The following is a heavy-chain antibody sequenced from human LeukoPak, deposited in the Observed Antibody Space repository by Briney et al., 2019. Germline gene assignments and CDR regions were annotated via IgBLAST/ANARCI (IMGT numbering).Heavy chain of an antibody. V-gene: IGHV3-66*02. D-gene: IGHD5-18*01. Sequence: PGGSLRLSCAASGFTVNSNYMSWVRQAPGKGLEWVSVIYSGGSTYYADSVKGRFTISRDNSKNTLYLQMNSLRAEDTAVYYCARGGYSYPYPAYYFDYWGQGTLVTVSS. CDR3: ARGGYSYPYPAYYFDY. J-gene: IGHJ4*02. CDR2: IYSGGST. CDR1: GFTVNSNY.